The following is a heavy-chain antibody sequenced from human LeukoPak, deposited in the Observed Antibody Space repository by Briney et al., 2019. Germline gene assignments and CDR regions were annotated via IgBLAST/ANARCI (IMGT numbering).Heavy chain of an antibody. V-gene: IGHV1-46*01. CDR3: ARDPGVYDSSGYYEFDY. D-gene: IGHD3-22*01. CDR2: INPSGGST. CDR1: GYTFTSYY. J-gene: IGHJ4*02. Sequence: ASVTVSCKASGYTFTSYYMHWVRQAPGQGLEWMGIINPSGGSTSYAQKFQGRVTMTRDTSTSTVYMELSSLRSEDTAVYYCARDPGVYDSSGYYEFDYWGQGTLVTVSS.